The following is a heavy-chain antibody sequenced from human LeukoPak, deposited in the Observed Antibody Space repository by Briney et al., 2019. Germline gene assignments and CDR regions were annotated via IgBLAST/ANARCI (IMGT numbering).Heavy chain of an antibody. CDR2: ISSSAGNT. CDR3: AKAQLRVTTGIDN. V-gene: IGHV3-23*01. Sequence: GGSLRLSCAASGFTFSSYAISWVRQAPGKGLEWVSGISSSAGNTSYADSVKGRFTISRDNSKNTLYLQMNSLRVEDTAVYYCAKAQLRVTTGIDNWGQGTLVTVSS. D-gene: IGHD4-17*01. J-gene: IGHJ4*02. CDR1: GFTFSSYA.